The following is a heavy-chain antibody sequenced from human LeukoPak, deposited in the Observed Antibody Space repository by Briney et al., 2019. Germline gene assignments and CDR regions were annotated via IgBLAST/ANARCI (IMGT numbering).Heavy chain of an antibody. CDR3: ARASQWELRLEDFDY. J-gene: IGHJ4*02. V-gene: IGHV1-18*01. CDR1: GYTFTSYG. D-gene: IGHD1-26*01. Sequence: ASVKVSCKASGYTFTSYGISWVRQAPGQGLEWMGWISAYNGSTNYAQKLQGRVTMTTGTSTSTAYMELRSLRSDDTAVYYCARASQWELRLEDFDYWGQGTLVTVSS. CDR2: ISAYNGST.